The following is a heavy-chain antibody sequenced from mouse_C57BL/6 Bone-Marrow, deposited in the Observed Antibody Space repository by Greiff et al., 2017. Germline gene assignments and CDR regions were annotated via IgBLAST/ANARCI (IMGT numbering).Heavy chain of an antibody. Sequence: QVQLQQSGAELVKPGASVKISCKASGYAFSSYWMNWVKQRPGKGLEWIGQIYPGDGDTNYNGKFKGKDTLTADKSSSTAYMQLSSLTSEDDAVYFCARTNWGPWFAYWGQGTLGTVSA. CDR1: GYAFSSYW. CDR3: ARTNWGPWFAY. V-gene: IGHV1-80*01. J-gene: IGHJ3*01. D-gene: IGHD4-1*01. CDR2: IYPGDGDT.